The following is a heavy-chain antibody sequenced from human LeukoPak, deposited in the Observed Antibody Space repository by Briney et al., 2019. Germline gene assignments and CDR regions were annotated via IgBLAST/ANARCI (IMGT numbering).Heavy chain of an antibody. V-gene: IGHV1-46*01. CDR1: GYTLTTDY. CDR2: INPSSGSS. J-gene: IGHJ4*02. D-gene: IGHD5-24*01. Sequence: ASVKVSCKASGYTLTTDYMHWVRQAPGQGLEWMGIINPSSGSSSYGHKFQGRVTLTRDTSTSTVYMELSSLRSEDTAVYYCAIEVEISTITPLNWGQGTLVTVPS. CDR3: AIEVEISTITPLN.